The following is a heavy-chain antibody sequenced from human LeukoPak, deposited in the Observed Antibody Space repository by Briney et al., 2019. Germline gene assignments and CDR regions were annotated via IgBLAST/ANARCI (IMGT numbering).Heavy chain of an antibody. D-gene: IGHD6-13*01. CDR1: GFTFSSYA. CDR3: ARAAGWLDP. V-gene: IGHV3-30-3*01. J-gene: IGHJ5*02. CDR2: ISYDGSNK. Sequence: GGSLRLSCAASGFTFSSYAMHWVRQAPGKGLEWVAVISYDGSNKYYADSVKGRFTISRDNTKKSLYLQVNSLRVEDTAVYYCARAAGWLDPWGRGTLVTVPS.